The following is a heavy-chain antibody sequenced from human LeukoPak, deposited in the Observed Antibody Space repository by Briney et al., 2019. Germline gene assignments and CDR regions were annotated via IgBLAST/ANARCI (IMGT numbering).Heavy chain of an antibody. V-gene: IGHV5-51*01. J-gene: IGHJ3*02. CDR3: ATLHSSSWYEGAFDI. Sequence: LGESLKISCKGSGYSFTSYWIGWVRQMPGKGLEWMGIIYPGDSDTRYSPSFQGQVTISADKSISTAYLQWSSLKASDTAMYYCATLHSSSWYEGAFDIWGQGTMVTVSS. D-gene: IGHD6-13*01. CDR2: IYPGDSDT. CDR1: GYSFTSYW.